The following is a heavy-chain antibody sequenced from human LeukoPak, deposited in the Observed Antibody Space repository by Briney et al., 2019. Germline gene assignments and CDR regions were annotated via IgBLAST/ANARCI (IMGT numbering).Heavy chain of an antibody. CDR2: IRYDGSNK. CDR1: RFTFSSYG. Sequence: GGSLRLSCAASRFTFSSYGMHWVRQAPGKGLEWVAFIRYDGSNKYYADSVKGRFTISRDNSKNTLYLQMNSLRAEDTAVYYCAKSPAALYYFDYWGQGTLVTVSS. CDR3: AKSPAALYYFDY. V-gene: IGHV3-30*02. J-gene: IGHJ4*02. D-gene: IGHD6-25*01.